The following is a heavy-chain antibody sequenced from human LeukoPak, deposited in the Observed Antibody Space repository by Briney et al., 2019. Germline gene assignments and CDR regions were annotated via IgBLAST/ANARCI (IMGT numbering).Heavy chain of an antibody. CDR3: ARVLYYYDSSGYRTYYFDY. CDR1: GYTFTDYY. J-gene: IGHJ4*02. Sequence: ASVKVSCKASGYTFTDYYMHWVRQAPGQGLEWMGWINPNTGGTNFAQKFQGRVSMTRNTSISTAYMELSSLRSEDTAVYYCARVLYYYDSSGYRTYYFDYWGQGTLVTVSS. CDR2: INPNTGGT. D-gene: IGHD3-22*01. V-gene: IGHV1-2*02.